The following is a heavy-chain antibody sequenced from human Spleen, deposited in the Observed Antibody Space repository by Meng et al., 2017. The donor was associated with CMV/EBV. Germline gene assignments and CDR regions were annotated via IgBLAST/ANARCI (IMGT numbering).Heavy chain of an antibody. CDR3: ARVGYSYGLYDY. CDR2: VSNTGTNK. Sequence: GESLKISCAASGFTFSSFAMHWVRQAPGKGLEWVALVSNTGTNKIYADSVKGRFTISRGNSKNTLYLQMNSLRAEDTAVYYCARVGYSYGLYDYWGQGTLVTVSS. D-gene: IGHD5-18*01. CDR1: GFTFSSFA. V-gene: IGHV3-30*14. J-gene: IGHJ4*02.